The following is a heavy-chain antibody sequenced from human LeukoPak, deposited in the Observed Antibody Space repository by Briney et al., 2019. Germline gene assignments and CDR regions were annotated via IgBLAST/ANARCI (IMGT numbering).Heavy chain of an antibody. CDR1: GFTVSSNY. J-gene: IGHJ6*04. V-gene: IGHV3-66*01. CDR2: IYSGGST. D-gene: IGHD4-23*01. CDR3: ARVDYGGSSYYYYGMDV. Sequence: PGGSLRLSCAASGFTVSSNYMSWVRQAPGKGLEWVSVIYSGGSTYYADSVKGRFTISRDNSKNTLYLQMNSLRAKDTAVYYCARVDYGGSSYYYYGMDVWGKGTTVTVSS.